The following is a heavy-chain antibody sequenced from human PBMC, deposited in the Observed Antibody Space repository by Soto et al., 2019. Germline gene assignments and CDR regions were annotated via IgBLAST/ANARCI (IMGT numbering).Heavy chain of an antibody. CDR3: ARIDPGYGGNSGDY. CDR2: MKQDGSET. V-gene: IGHV3-7*03. J-gene: IGHJ4*02. Sequence: GGSLRLSSAASGFTFDNYWMSWVRQAPGKGLEWVANMKQDGSETYYVDSVRGRFTISRDNAKNSLYLQMNSLRAEDTATYYSARIDPGYGGNSGDYWGQGTLVTVSS. CDR1: GFTFDNYW. D-gene: IGHD4-17*01.